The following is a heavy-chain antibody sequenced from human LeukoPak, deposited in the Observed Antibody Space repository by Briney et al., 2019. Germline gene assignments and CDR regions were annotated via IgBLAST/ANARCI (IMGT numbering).Heavy chain of an antibody. D-gene: IGHD3-9*01. CDR3: ARGHYDILTGHYYYGMDA. CDR2: INPIFGTA. V-gene: IGHV1-69*06. Sequence: GASVKVSCKASGGAFSSYASSWVRQAPGQGLEWMGGINPIFGTANYAQKFQGRVTITADKSTSTAYMELSSLRSEDTAVYYCARGHYDILTGHYYYGMDAWGKGTTVTVSS. J-gene: IGHJ6*04. CDR1: GGAFSSYA.